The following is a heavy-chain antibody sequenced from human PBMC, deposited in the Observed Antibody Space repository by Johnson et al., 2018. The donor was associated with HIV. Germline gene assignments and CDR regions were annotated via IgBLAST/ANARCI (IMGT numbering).Heavy chain of an antibody. J-gene: IGHJ3*02. V-gene: IGHV3-11*04. CDR2: ISSSGSTI. D-gene: IGHD1-26*01. CDR1: GFTFSDYY. CDR3: ARDRIVGADYDAFDI. Sequence: QVQLVESGGRLVKPGGSLRLSCVASGFTFSDYYMSWIRQAPGKGLEWVSYISSSGSTIYYADSVKGRFTISRDNSKNTLYLQMNSLRAEDTAVYYCARDRIVGADYDAFDIWGQGTMVTVSS.